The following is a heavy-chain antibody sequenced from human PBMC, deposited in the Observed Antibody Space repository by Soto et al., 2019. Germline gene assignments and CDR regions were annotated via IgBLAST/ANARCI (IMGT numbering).Heavy chain of an antibody. J-gene: IGHJ6*02. CDR2: KEFDGINQ. D-gene: IGHD2-15*01. V-gene: IGHV3-30-3*01. Sequence: PGGSLRLSCAASGFTFSSFAMHWVRPAPGKGLEWVAVKEFDGINQYYADSVKGRFTISRDNPKNTLDLQMSSLRLEDTAVYYCARGALAAPFYYYGMDVWGQGTTVTVSS. CDR3: ARGALAAPFYYYGMDV. CDR1: GFTFSSFA.